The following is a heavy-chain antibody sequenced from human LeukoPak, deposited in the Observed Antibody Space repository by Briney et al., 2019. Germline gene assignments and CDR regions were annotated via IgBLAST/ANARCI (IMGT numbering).Heavy chain of an antibody. CDR2: ISSSSSYI. D-gene: IGHD6-19*01. Sequence: GGSLRLSCAASGFTFSSCSMDWVRQAPGKGLEWVSSISSSSSYIYYADSVKGRFTISRDNAKNSLYLQMNSLRAEDTAVYYCARDQAAVAGINVDYWGQGTLVTVSS. J-gene: IGHJ4*02. V-gene: IGHV3-21*01. CDR3: ARDQAAVAGINVDY. CDR1: GFTFSSCS.